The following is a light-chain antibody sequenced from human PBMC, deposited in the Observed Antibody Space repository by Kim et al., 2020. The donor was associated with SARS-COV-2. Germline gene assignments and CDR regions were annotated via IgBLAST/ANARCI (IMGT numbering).Light chain of an antibody. CDR3: SSYTSSSTV. CDR2: DVS. Sequence: QSVLTQPASVYGSPGQSITISCTGTSSDVGGYTYVSWYQQHPGKAPKLMIYDVSNRPSGVSNRFSGSKSGNTASLTISGLQAEDEADYYCSSYTSSSTVFGGGTQLTVL. CDR1: SSDVGGYTY. V-gene: IGLV2-14*03. J-gene: IGLJ2*01.